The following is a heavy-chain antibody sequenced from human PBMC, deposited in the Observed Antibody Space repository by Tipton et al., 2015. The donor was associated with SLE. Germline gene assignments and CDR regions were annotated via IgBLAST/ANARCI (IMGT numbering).Heavy chain of an antibody. D-gene: IGHD3-9*01. CDR2: VNHTGGA. CDR3: ARGPVPSSYYDILTGRASGFDY. CDR1: GGSFSGNY. V-gene: IGHV4-34*01. J-gene: IGHJ4*02. Sequence: LRLSCAVYGGSFSGNYWSWIRQPPGEGLEWIGEVNHTGGANYNPSLKSRVTISVDTSKNQFSLKVTSVTAADTAVYYCARGPVPSSYYDILTGRASGFDYWGQGTLVTVSS.